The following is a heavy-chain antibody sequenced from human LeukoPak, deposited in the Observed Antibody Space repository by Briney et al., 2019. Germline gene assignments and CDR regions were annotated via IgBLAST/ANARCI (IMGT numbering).Heavy chain of an antibody. CDR3: ARSLRLGDPGYIDY. D-gene: IGHD3-16*01. J-gene: IGHJ4*02. Sequence: GESLKIFCKGSGYSFSSYWICWVRQMPGKVLEWMGIIYPGDSDTRYSPSFQGQVTISADKSIRTAYLQWSSLKASDTAMYYCARSLRLGDPGYIDYWGQGTLVTVSS. CDR2: IYPGDSDT. V-gene: IGHV5-51*01. CDR1: GYSFSSYW.